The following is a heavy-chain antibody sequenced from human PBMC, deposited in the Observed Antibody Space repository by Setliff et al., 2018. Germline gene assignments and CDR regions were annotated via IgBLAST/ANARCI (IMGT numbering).Heavy chain of an antibody. CDR1: GFSYTTYW. V-gene: IGHV3-7*01. J-gene: IGHJ3*01. CDR3: TRGEFYGAGSYYKPFILPDVVDL. D-gene: IGHD3-10*01. Sequence: GGSLRLSCAASGFSYTTYWMTWVRQAPGKGLEWVASIKHDGTGKYYLESGKGRFTISRDNSKDSVSLLMNNLRADDTAVYHCTRGEFYGAGSYYKPFILPDVVDLWGQGTMVTVSS. CDR2: IKHDGTGK.